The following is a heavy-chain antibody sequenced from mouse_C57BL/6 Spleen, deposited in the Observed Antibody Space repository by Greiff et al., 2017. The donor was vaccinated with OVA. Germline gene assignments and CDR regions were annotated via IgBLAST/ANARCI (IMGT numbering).Heavy chain of an antibody. V-gene: IGHV3-6*01. Sequence: EVKLQESGPGLVKPSQSLSLTCSVTGYSITSGYYWNWIRQFPGNKLEWMGYISYDGSNNYNPSLKNRISITRDPSKNQFFLKLNSVTTEDTATYYCARLLLRGFDYWGQGTTLTVSS. CDR1: GYSITSGYY. CDR2: ISYDGSN. CDR3: ARLLLRGFDY. D-gene: IGHD1-1*01. J-gene: IGHJ2*01.